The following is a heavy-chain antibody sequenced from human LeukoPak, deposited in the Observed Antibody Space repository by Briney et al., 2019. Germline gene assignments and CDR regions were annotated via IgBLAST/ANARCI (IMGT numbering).Heavy chain of an antibody. CDR2: IYYSGST. CDR3: ARVGYGSGSYFFISTPIDY. V-gene: IGHV4-39*07. D-gene: IGHD3-10*01. J-gene: IGHJ4*02. Sequence: SETLSLTCTVSGGSISSSSYYWGWVRQPPGKGLEWIGSIYYSGSTYYNPSLKSRVTISVDTSKNQFSLKLSSVTAADTAVYYCARVGYGSGSYFFISTPIDYWGQGTLVTVSS. CDR1: GGSISSSSYY.